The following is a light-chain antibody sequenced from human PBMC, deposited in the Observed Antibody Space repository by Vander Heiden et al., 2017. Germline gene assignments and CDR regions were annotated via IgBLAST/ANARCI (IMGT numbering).Light chain of an antibody. V-gene: IGKV1-5*03. CDR2: EAS. CDR3: QQYNRAWT. J-gene: IGKJ1*01. Sequence: DIQMTQSPSILSASVGDRVTTTCRTSQTISNWLAWYQVKPGKAHKLIYREASSLEGGVPLRCSGGGSGTDFTLTSSRLQHDDFATYYCQQYNRAWTFGQGT. CDR1: QTISNW.